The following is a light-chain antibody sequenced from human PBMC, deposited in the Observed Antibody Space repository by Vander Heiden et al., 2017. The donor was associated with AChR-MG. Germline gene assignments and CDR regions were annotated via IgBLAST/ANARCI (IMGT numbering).Light chain of an antibody. Sequence: QSALTQPPAASGSPGQSITISCTGTSRDVGANNYVSWYQQHPGKAPKLMIYDVTNRPSGVSNRFSGSKSGNTASLTISGLQAEDEADYYCSSYTTSSTWVFGGGTKLTVL. CDR1: SRDVGANNY. CDR3: SSYTTSSTWV. CDR2: DVT. J-gene: IGLJ3*02. V-gene: IGLV2-14*01.